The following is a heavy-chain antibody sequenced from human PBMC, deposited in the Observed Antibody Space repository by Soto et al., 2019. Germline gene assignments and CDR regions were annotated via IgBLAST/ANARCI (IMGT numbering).Heavy chain of an antibody. CDR1: GYTFTSYG. J-gene: IGHJ2*01. Sequence: QVQLVQSGAEVKKPGASVKVSCKASGYTFTSYGISWVRQAPGQGLEWMGWISAYNGNTNYAQKLQGRVTMTTDASTSTAYMELRSLRSDDTAVYYCARNFDYGAVGPYWYFDLWGRGTLVTVSS. CDR3: ARNFDYGAVGPYWYFDL. D-gene: IGHD4-17*01. CDR2: ISAYNGNT. V-gene: IGHV1-18*01.